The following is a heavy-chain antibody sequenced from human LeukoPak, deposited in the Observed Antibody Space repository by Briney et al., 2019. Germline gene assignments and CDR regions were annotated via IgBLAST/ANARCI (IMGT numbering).Heavy chain of an antibody. J-gene: IGHJ4*02. CDR2: IYYSGST. CDR1: GVSISGSYYY. Sequence: PSETLSLTCAVSGVSISGSYYYWGWIRQPPGKGLEWIGNIYYSGSTYYNASLQSRVTISIDTSKNQFSLRLNSVIAADTAMYFCVKSGGYGLIDYWGQGTLVTVSS. V-gene: IGHV4-39*01. CDR3: VKSGGYGLIDY. D-gene: IGHD1-26*01.